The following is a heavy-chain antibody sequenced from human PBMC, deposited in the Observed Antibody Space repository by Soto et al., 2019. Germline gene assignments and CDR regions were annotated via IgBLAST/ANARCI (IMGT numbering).Heavy chain of an antibody. V-gene: IGHV5-10-1*01. CDR2: IDPSDSYT. D-gene: IGHD6-25*01. Sequence: PXDSLKVSWKCSGNSFTSYWISLVLQMPGKGLEWMGRIDPSDSYTNYSPSFQGHVTISADKSISTAYLQWSSLKASDTAMYYCARHQVMGPGGSPIWYYGMDVWGQRTTVTVSS. CDR1: GNSFTSYW. CDR3: ARHQVMGPGGSPIWYYGMDV. J-gene: IGHJ6*02.